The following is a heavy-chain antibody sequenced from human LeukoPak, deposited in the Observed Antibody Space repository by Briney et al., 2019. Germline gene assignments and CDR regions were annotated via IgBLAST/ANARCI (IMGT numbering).Heavy chain of an antibody. CDR3: ATSDTGRLPEFDY. Sequence: GGSLRLSCAASGFTVSSNYMSWVRQAPGKGLEWVSVIYSGGSTYYADSVKGRFTISRDNSKNTLYLQMNSLRAEDTAVYYCATSDTGRLPEFDYWGQGTLVTVSS. V-gene: IGHV3-53*01. J-gene: IGHJ4*02. D-gene: IGHD6-25*01. CDR1: GFTVSSNY. CDR2: IYSGGST.